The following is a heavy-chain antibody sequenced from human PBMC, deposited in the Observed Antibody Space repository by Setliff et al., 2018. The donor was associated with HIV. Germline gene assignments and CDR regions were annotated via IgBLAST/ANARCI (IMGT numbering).Heavy chain of an antibody. D-gene: IGHD3-9*01. J-gene: IGHJ4*02. CDR2: IRSKVDGGAA. V-gene: IGHV3-15*05. CDR3: TTESVFLDYFFDH. Sequence: GGSLRLSCAASGFTFSNAWMNWVRQAPGKGLEWVGRIRSKVDGGAAAYAAPVEGRFTISRDDSKNTLYLQMSSLKPEDTAVYYCTTESVFLDYFFDHWGQGTLVTVSS. CDR1: GFTFSNAW.